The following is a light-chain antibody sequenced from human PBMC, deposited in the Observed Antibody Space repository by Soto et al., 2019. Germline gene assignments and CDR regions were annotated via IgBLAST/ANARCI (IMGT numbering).Light chain of an antibody. J-gene: IGKJ1*01. CDR3: QLYGTSPKT. CDR1: ETVAGSY. CDR2: GAS. V-gene: IGKV3-20*01. Sequence: IVLTQSPGTLSLSPGERATLSCRASETVAGSYLAWYQQKPGQAPRLLIHGASPRATGIADRFSGSGSGTDFTLTISRLEPEDFAVYYCQLYGTSPKTFGQATKVDIK.